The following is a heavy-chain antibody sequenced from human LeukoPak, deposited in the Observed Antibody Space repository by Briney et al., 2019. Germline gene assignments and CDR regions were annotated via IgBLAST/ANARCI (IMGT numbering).Heavy chain of an antibody. CDR3: ARDNGEWRLNWFDH. Sequence: PGRSLRLSCAASGFTFSRYGMHWVRQAPGKGLEWVAVIWYDGSNKYYADSVKGRFTISRDNSKNTLYLQMNSLRAEDTAVYYCARDNGEWRLNWFDHWGQGTLVTVSS. D-gene: IGHD2-8*01. J-gene: IGHJ5*02. V-gene: IGHV3-33*01. CDR1: GFTFSRYG. CDR2: IWYDGSNK.